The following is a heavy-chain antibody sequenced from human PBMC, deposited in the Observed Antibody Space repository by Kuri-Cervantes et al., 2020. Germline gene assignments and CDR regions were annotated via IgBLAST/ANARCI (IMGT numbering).Heavy chain of an antibody. CDR1: GFTFDDYV. J-gene: IGHJ5*02. CDR2: ISWNSGRR. D-gene: IGHD1-7*01. V-gene: IGHV3-9*01. CDR3: ASTFATTWGNWFDP. Sequence: SLKISCAASGFTFDDYVMHWVRQAPGKGLESVSGISWNSGRRDYADSVKGRFTISRDNAKDSLYLQMNSLRAEDTAVYYCASTFATTWGNWFDPWGQGTLVTVSS.